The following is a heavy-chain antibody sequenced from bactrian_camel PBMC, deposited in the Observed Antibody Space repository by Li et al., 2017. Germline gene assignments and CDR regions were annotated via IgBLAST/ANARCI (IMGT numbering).Heavy chain of an antibody. CDR3: AAGLDPNY. CDR1: GFTYSRNC. J-gene: IGHJ4*01. Sequence: VQLVESGGGSVQAEGSLRLSCAASGFTYSRNCMGWFRQSPGKERERVAAIYTDGGTSVAYYADSVKGRFTISSDNAKNTVHLEMANLKSEDTAIYYCAAGLDPNYWGQGTQV. CDR2: IYTDGGTSVA. V-gene: IGHV3S1*01. D-gene: IGHD1*01.